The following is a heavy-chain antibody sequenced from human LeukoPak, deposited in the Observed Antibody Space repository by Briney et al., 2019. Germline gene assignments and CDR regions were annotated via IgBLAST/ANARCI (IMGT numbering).Heavy chain of an antibody. J-gene: IGHJ4*02. CDR2: IYYSGNS. V-gene: IGHV4-31*03. Sequence: SQTLSLTCTVSGASLSSGGYYWSWIRHLPGKGLEWIGYIYYSGNSYSNPSLKNRLTISVATSKNQFSLKVNSVTAAGTAVYYCARAQSHLQFFDFWGQRTLVTVSS. CDR3: ARAQSHLQFFDF. D-gene: IGHD5-24*01. CDR1: GASLSSGGYY.